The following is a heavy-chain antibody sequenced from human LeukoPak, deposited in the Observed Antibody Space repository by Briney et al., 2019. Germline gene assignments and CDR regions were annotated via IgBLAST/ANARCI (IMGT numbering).Heavy chain of an antibody. V-gene: IGHV5-51*01. CDR3: ARRSASPNHYYYYGMDV. D-gene: IGHD1-14*01. Sequence: KVGESLKISCKDSGYSFTSYWIGWVRQMPGKGLEWMGIIYPGDSDTRYSPSFQGQVTISADKSISTAYLQWSSLKASDTAMYYCARRSASPNHYYYYGMDVWGQGTTVTVSS. J-gene: IGHJ6*02. CDR1: GYSFTSYW. CDR2: IYPGDSDT.